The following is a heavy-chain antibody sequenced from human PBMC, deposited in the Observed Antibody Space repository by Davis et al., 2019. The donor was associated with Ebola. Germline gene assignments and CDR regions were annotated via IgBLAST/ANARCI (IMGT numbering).Heavy chain of an antibody. Sequence: ASVKVSCKASGYTFTSYGISWVRQAPGQGLEWMGWISAYNGNTNYAQKLQGRVTMTTDTSTSTAYMELRSLRSDDTAVYYCARGYYGSGSYYNYYYYMDVWGKGTTVTVSS. V-gene: IGHV1-18*01. CDR3: ARGYYGSGSYYNYYYYMDV. J-gene: IGHJ6*03. CDR1: GYTFTSYG. D-gene: IGHD3-10*01. CDR2: ISAYNGNT.